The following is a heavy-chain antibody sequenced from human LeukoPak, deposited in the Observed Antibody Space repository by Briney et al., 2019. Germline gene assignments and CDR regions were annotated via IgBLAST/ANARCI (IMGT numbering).Heavy chain of an antibody. CDR1: GFTFSSDA. J-gene: IGHJ4*02. CDR2: ISGSGGIT. CDR3: AKGDGDFPLDH. D-gene: IGHD4-17*01. V-gene: IGHV3-23*01. Sequence: GESLRPSCAVSGFTFSSDAMSWVRQAPGKGLEWVSSISGSGGITYCADSVQGRFTISRDTSKNIPNLQMNSLRAEDTATYYCAKGDGDFPLDHWGQGTLVTVSS.